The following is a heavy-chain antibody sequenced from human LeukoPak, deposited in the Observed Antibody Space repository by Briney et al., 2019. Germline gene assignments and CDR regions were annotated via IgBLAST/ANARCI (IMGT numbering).Heavy chain of an antibody. CDR3: ARLSGWYSSRPFDY. D-gene: IGHD6-19*01. V-gene: IGHV4-30-4*08. CDR2: IYYSGST. CDR1: GYSISSGYY. Sequence: PSETLSLTCTISGYSISSGYYWSWIRQPPGKGLEWIGYIYYSGSTYYNPSLKSRVTISVDTSKNQFSLKLSSVTAADTAVYYCARLSGWYSSRPFDYWGQGTLVTVSS. J-gene: IGHJ4*02.